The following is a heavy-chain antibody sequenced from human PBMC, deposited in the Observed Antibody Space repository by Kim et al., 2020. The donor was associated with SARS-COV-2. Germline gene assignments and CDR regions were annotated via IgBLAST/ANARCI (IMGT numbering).Heavy chain of an antibody. J-gene: IGHJ4*02. Sequence: KGRFTISTDNSKNTLYLQMNGLRAEDTAVYYCARGRVQDEFWRGYYQLDYWGQGTLVTVSS. V-gene: IGHV3-30*01. D-gene: IGHD3-3*01. CDR3: ARGRVQDEFWRGYYQLDY.